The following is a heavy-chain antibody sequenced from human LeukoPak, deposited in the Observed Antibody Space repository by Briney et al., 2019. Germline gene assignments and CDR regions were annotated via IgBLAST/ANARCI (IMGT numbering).Heavy chain of an antibody. J-gene: IGHJ4*02. D-gene: IGHD2-2*01. Sequence: GRSLRLSCAASGFTFSSYAMHWVRQAPGKGLEWVAVISYDGSNKYYADSVKGRFTISRDNSKNTLYLQMNSLRAEDTAVYYCARGGGYCSSTSCSSPLGYWGQGTLVTASS. CDR1: GFTFSSYA. CDR2: ISYDGSNK. CDR3: ARGGGYCSSTSCSSPLGY. V-gene: IGHV3-30-3*01.